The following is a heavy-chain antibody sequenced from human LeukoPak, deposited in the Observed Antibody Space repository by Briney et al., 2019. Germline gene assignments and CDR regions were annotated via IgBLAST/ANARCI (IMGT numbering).Heavy chain of an antibody. Sequence: SQTLSLTCTVSGGSISSGDYYWSWIRQPPGKGLEWIGYIYYSGSTYYNPSLKSRVTISVDTSKNQFSLKLSSVTAADAAVYYCARDIVVVPPDSWYYVDVWGKGTTVTVSS. D-gene: IGHD2-2*01. CDR2: IYYSGST. V-gene: IGHV4-30-4*08. CDR3: ARDIVVVPPDSWYYVDV. J-gene: IGHJ6*03. CDR1: GGSISSGDYY.